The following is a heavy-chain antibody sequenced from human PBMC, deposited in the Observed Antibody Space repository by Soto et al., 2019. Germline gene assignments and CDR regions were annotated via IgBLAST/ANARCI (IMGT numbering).Heavy chain of an antibody. D-gene: IGHD1-26*01. Sequence: EVQLVESGGGLVQPGGSLRLSFAASGFTFSRYWMSWVRQAPGKGLEWVANIKQDGRETTYADSVKGRFTISRDNAKNSLYLQMDSLRAEDTAVYYCAREGIVGATQFDYWGQGTLVTVSS. CDR1: GFTFSRYW. CDR3: AREGIVGATQFDY. J-gene: IGHJ4*02. CDR2: IKQDGRET. V-gene: IGHV3-7*03.